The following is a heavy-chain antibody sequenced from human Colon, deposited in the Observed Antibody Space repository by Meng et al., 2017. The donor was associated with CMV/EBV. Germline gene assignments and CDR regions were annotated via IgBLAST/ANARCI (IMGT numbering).Heavy chain of an antibody. J-gene: IGHJ4*02. CDR1: GFTFSTFA. V-gene: IGHV3-30*02. Sequence: GESLKISCAASGFTFSTFAMHWVRQAPGKGLEWVAFIHIDGGEKNYGDSVKSRFTISRDNSKNTLYLQMNSLRTDDTAIHYCAKDFWIDYHTGYWGQGTVVTVSS. CDR2: IHIDGGEK. CDR3: AKDFWIDYHTGY. D-gene: IGHD3-3*01.